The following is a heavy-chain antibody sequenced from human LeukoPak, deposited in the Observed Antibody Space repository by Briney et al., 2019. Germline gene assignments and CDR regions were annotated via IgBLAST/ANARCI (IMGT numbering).Heavy chain of an antibody. CDR2: INPSGGST. Sequence: VASVKVSCKASGYTFTSYYMHWVRQAPGQGLEWMGIINPSGGSTSYAQKFQGRVTMTRDTSTSTVYMELSSLRSEDTAVYYCARDSVGEWLVTDAFDIWGQGTMVTVSS. J-gene: IGHJ3*02. CDR1: GYTFTSYY. D-gene: IGHD5-18*01. CDR3: ARDSVGEWLVTDAFDI. V-gene: IGHV1-46*01.